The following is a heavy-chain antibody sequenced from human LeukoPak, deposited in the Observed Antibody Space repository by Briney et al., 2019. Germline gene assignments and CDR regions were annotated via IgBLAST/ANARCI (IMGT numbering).Heavy chain of an antibody. CDR3: ARTGYYGSGSY. Sequence: GGSLRLSCAASGFTFSSYTMNWVRQAPGKGLEWVSYISSSGSTIYYADSVKGRFTISRDNAKNSLYLQMNSLRAEDTAVYYCARTGYYGSGSYWGQGTLVTVSS. J-gene: IGHJ4*02. V-gene: IGHV3-48*04. D-gene: IGHD3-10*01. CDR2: ISSSGSTI. CDR1: GFTFSSYT.